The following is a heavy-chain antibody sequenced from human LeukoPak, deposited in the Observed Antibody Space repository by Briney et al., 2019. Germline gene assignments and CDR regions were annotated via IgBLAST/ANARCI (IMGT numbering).Heavy chain of an antibody. CDR3: ARGSYYYGSGSFMGSDS. D-gene: IGHD3-10*01. Sequence: ASVKVSCKASGYTFTNYAMHWVRQAPGQRPEWMGWINAGNGNTEYSQKFHDRVTITRDTSASTVYMDLSSLRSEDTAVYYCARGSYYYGSGSFMGSDSWGQGTLVTVSS. CDR2: INAGNGNT. CDR1: GYTFTNYA. V-gene: IGHV1-3*01. J-gene: IGHJ4*02.